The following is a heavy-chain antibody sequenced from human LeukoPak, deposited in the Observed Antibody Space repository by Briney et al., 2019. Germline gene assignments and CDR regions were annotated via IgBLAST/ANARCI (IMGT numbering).Heavy chain of an antibody. CDR1: GFTFSSYE. D-gene: IGHD3-22*01. V-gene: IGHV3-48*03. CDR2: ISSSGSTI. Sequence: PGGSLRLSCAASGFTFSSYEMNWVRQAPGKGLEWVSYISSSGSTIYYADSVKGRFTISRDNAKNSLYLQMNSLRAEDTAVYYCASHKETFSDSSGNYWGQGTLVTVSS. CDR3: ASHKETFSDSSGNY. J-gene: IGHJ4*02.